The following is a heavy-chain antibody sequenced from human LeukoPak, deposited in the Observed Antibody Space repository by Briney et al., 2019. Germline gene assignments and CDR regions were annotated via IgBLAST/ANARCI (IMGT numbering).Heavy chain of an antibody. Sequence: GGSLRLSCAAFGFTLDDHYMNWVRQAPGKGLEWVSHIRSSSETFYADSVKGRFTISRDNARNSLYLQMNNLRGEDTAIYYCARDAGNSGYGCDLWGQGTLVTVSS. V-gene: IGHV3-69-1*01. CDR1: GFTLDDHY. J-gene: IGHJ5*02. CDR3: ARDAGNSGYGCDL. CDR2: IRSSSET. D-gene: IGHD5-12*01.